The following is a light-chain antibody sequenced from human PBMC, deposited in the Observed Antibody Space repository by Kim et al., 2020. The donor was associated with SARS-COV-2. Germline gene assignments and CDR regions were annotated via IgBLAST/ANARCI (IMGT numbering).Light chain of an antibody. CDR3: PLYVPPPYS. V-gene: IGKV3-20*01. Sequence: EIVLTQTPGTLSLSPGERATLSCRASQSISITYLAWYQQKPGQAPRLLIYGASTRATGIPDRFSGSGSGTDFSLPLSRLEPEDFVVYYCPLYVPPPYSFGKGPNLEI. J-gene: IGKJ2*01. CDR2: GAS. CDR1: QSISITY.